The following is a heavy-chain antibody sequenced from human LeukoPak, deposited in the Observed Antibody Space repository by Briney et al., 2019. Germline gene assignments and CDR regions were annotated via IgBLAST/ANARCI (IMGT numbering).Heavy chain of an antibody. V-gene: IGHV4-34*01. Sequence: SETLSLTCAVYGGSFSGYYWSWIRQPPGKGLEWIGEINHSGSTNYNPSLKSRVTISVDTSKNQFSLKLSSVTAADTAVYYCARHRLSYSGSYPNWFDPWGQGTLVTVSS. CDR1: GGSFSGYY. CDR2: INHSGST. J-gene: IGHJ5*02. CDR3: ARHRLSYSGSYPNWFDP. D-gene: IGHD1-26*01.